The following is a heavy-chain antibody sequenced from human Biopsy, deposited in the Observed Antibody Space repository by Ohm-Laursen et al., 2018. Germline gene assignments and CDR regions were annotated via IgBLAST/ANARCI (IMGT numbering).Heavy chain of an antibody. CDR2: IFKDGNT. D-gene: IGHD6-19*01. V-gene: IGHV4-38-2*01. CDR1: GYSISSDYR. CDR3: ARVGSGWAPFDK. Sequence: TLSLTCAVSGYSISSDYRWGWIRQAPGKTLEWLGNIFKDGNTHYNPSLRSRLIISIDTSKNQSSLMMTSVSGADTAVYFCARVGSGWAPFDKWGPGTLVTVSS. J-gene: IGHJ4*02.